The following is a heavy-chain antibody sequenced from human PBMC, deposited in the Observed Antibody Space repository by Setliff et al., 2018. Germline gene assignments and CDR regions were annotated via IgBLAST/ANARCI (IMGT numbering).Heavy chain of an antibody. D-gene: IGHD6-19*01. V-gene: IGHV1-69*05. J-gene: IGHJ3*02. CDR1: GGTFSSYA. CDR3: ATGYSSGWSGFDAFDI. CDR2: IIPIFGTA. Sequence: SVKVSCKASGGTFSSYAISWVRQAPGQGLEWMGGIIPIFGTANYAQKFQGRVTITTDESTSTAYMELSSLRSEDTAVYYCATGYSSGWSGFDAFDIWGQGTRVTVSS.